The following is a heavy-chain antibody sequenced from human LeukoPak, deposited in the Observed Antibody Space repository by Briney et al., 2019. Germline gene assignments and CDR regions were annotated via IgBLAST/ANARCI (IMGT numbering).Heavy chain of an antibody. J-gene: IGHJ5*02. CDR3: ARDLATVTTIWFDP. D-gene: IGHD4-17*01. CDR2: ISAYNGNT. CDR1: GYTFTSYG. Sequence: ASVKVSCKASGYTFTSYGISWVRQAPGQGLEWMGWISAYNGNTNYAQKLQGRVTMTTDTSTSTAYMELRSLRSDDTAVYYCARDLATVTTIWFDPWGQGTLVTVSS. V-gene: IGHV1-18*01.